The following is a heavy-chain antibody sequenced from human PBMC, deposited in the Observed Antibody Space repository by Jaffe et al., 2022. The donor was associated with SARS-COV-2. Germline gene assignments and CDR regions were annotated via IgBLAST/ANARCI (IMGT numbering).Heavy chain of an antibody. J-gene: IGHJ3*01. CDR2: ISSSATHL. Sequence: EVQLVESGGGLVRPGGSLRLSCAASGFTYSAYSMNWVRQAPGKGLEWVSSISSSATHLYYADSVKGRFTISRDNAKNLLYLQMNRLGAEDMAVYYCARTGRSGSYDEYAFDLWGQGTMVTVSS. V-gene: IGHV3-21*01. D-gene: IGHD3-10*01. CDR3: ARTGRSGSYDEYAFDL. CDR1: GFTYSAYS.